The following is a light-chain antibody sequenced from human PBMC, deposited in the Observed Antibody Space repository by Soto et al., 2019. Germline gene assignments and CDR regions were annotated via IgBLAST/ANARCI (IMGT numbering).Light chain of an antibody. V-gene: IGKV1-27*01. J-gene: IGKJ5*01. Sequence: DIPMTQSPSSLSASVGDRVSISCRATQDIRNYLAWYQQKQGQVPKVLIYAASTLQSGVPSRFSGSGSGTDFTLTISSLQPEDVATYYCQKYDTVPLTFGQGTRLEIK. CDR3: QKYDTVPLT. CDR1: QDIRNY. CDR2: AAS.